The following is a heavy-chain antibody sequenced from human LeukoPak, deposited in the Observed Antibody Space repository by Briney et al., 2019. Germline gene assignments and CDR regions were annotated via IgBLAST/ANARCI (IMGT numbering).Heavy chain of an antibody. J-gene: IGHJ6*02. CDR2: INTDGRSI. CDR1: GFTFSTYW. Sequence: QPGGSLRLSCAASGFTFSTYWMHWVRQAPGKGLVWISRINTDGRSISYADSVKGRFTISRDNAKNTLYLQMNNLRADDTAVYYCARDEQHPNYYYYYGMDVWGQGTTVTVSS. V-gene: IGHV3-74*01. D-gene: IGHD1-1*01. CDR3: ARDEQHPNYYYYYGMDV.